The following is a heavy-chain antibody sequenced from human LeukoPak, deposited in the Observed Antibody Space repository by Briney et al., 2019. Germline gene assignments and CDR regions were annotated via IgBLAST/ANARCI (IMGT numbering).Heavy chain of an antibody. V-gene: IGHV1-69*04. CDR1: GGTFSSYA. D-gene: IGHD1-26*01. J-gene: IGHJ4*02. CDR2: IIPILGIA. Sequence: SVKVSCKASGGTFSSYAISWVRQAPGQGLEWMGRIIPILGIANYAQKFQGRVTITADKSTSTAYMELSSLRSEDTAVYYCATLSWELLAGHGDYWGQGTLVTVSS. CDR3: ATLSWELLAGHGDY.